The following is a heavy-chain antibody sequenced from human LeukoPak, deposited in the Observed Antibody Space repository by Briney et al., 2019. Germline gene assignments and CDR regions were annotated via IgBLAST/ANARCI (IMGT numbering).Heavy chain of an antibody. CDR1: GFTFDDYG. V-gene: IGHV3-48*03. CDR2: ISSSGSTI. Sequence: SGGSLRLSCAASGFTFDDYGMNWVRQAPGKGLEWLSYISSSGSTIYYADSVKGRFTISRDNAKSSLYLQMNTLRAEDTAVYYCARAGHVITMIVVLDAFDIWGQGTMVTVSS. D-gene: IGHD3-22*01. J-gene: IGHJ3*02. CDR3: ARAGHVITMIVVLDAFDI.